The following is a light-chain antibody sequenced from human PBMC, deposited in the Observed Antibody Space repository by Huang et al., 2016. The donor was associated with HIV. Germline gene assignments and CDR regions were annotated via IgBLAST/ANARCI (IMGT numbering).Light chain of an antibody. V-gene: IGKV1-8*01. CDR1: QDINNF. CDR3: QQYYSYRT. CDR2: AAS. J-gene: IGKJ1*01. Sequence: AIRMTQSPSSLSASTGVRVNITCRASQDINNFLAWYQQKPGKAPNLLIYAASILETGGPSRFSGSGSGTEFNLSISCLQSEDFATYYCQQYYSYRTFGQGTQVEIK.